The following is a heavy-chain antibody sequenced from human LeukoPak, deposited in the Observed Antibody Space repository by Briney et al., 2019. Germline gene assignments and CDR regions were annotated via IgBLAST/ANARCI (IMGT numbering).Heavy chain of an antibody. CDR1: GFTFSSYA. V-gene: IGHV3-30*04. Sequence: GGSLRLSCAASGFTFSSYAMSWVRQAPGKGLEWVAVISYDGSNKYYADSVKGRFTISRDNSKNTLYLQMNSLRAEDTAVYYCARDPVYYAYYYYYMDVWGKGTTVTVSS. CDR2: ISYDGSNK. J-gene: IGHJ6*03. CDR3: ARDPVYYAYYYYYMDV. D-gene: IGHD3-22*01.